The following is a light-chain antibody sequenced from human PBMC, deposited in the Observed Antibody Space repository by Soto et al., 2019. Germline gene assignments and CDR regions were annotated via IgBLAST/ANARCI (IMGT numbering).Light chain of an antibody. CDR1: QSVSSN. Sequence: EIVMTQSPATLSVSPGERATLSCRASQSVSSNLAGYQQKPGQAPRLLIYGASTRATGIPTRFRGSGSGTDFTLTISRLEPEDFAVYYCQQRNDWVTFGGGTKVDI. J-gene: IGKJ4*01. CDR2: GAS. CDR3: QQRNDWVT. V-gene: IGKV3D-15*01.